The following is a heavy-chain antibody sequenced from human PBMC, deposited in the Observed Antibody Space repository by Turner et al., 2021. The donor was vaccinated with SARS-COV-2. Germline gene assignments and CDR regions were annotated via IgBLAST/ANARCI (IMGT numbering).Heavy chain of an antibody. J-gene: IGHJ6*02. CDR3: ARDSPYCTNGVCYTSYYGMDV. Sequence: AASGFTFSSYAMHWVRQAPGKGLEWVAVRSYDGGNKYYADSVKGRFTLSRDNSKNTLYLQMNSLRAEDTAVYYCARDSPYCTNGVCYTSYYGMDVWGQGTTVTVSS. CDR1: GFTFSSYA. CDR2: RSYDGGNK. D-gene: IGHD2-8*01. V-gene: IGHV3-30*04.